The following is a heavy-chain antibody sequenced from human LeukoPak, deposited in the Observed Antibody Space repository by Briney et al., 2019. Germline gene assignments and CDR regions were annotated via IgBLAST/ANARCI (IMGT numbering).Heavy chain of an antibody. V-gene: IGHV4-59*01. Sequence: PSETLSLTCSVPGASMSGYYWSWIRQSPGKGLEWIAFINYSGNTIYNPSLKSRVTMSIDTSKNQFSLNLDSVTPADTAVYYCARDKSQGAPGRFDYWGQGISVAVSA. CDR2: INYSGNT. CDR1: GASMSGYY. J-gene: IGHJ4*02. CDR3: ARDKSQGAPGRFDY.